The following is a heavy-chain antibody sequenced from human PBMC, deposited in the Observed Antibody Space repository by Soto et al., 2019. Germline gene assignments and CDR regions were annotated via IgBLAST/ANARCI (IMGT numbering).Heavy chain of an antibody. D-gene: IGHD6-13*01. CDR3: AKAPPKRQQLVFSLDY. V-gene: IGHV3-23*01. J-gene: IGHJ4*02. Sequence: EVQLLESGGGLVQPGRSLRLSCEASGCTFSSYAMSWVRQAPGKGLEWVSAISGSGGSTYYADSVKGRFTISRDNSKNTLYLQMNSLRAEDTAVYYCAKAPPKRQQLVFSLDYWGQGTLVTVSS. CDR1: GCTFSSYA. CDR2: ISGSGGST.